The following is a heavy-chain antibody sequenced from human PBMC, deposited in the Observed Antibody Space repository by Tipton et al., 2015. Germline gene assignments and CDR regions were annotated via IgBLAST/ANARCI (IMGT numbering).Heavy chain of an antibody. V-gene: IGHV4-59*01. CDR1: GGSIPGYY. CDR3: ARHTVTTEFDVFDI. Sequence: TLSLTCAVSGGSIPGYYWSWIRQPPGKGLEWIGYIYYSGSTNYNPPLKSRVTTSVDTSKNQFSLRLSSVTAADTAVYYCARHTVTTEFDVFDIWGQGTRVTVSS. CDR2: IYYSGST. J-gene: IGHJ3*02. D-gene: IGHD4-17*01.